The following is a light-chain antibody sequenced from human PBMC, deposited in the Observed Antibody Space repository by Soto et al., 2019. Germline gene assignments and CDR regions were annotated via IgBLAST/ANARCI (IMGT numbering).Light chain of an antibody. CDR1: SSDVGGFNS. CDR3: SSYTSTMTNV. CDR2: DVV. V-gene: IGLV2-14*03. J-gene: IGLJ1*01. Sequence: QFVLTQPASVSGSPGQSITISCTGTSSDVGGFNSVSWYQLRPGTAPKLILYDVVDRPSGVSYRFSGSKSGNTASLTISGLQAADEADYFCSSYTSTMTNVFGSGTKVT.